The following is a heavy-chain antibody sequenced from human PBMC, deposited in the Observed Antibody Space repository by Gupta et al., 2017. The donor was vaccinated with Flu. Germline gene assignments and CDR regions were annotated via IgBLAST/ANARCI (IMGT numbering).Heavy chain of an antibody. J-gene: IGHJ4*02. Sequence: DSGFTFSTSYLQWVRQAPGKGLVWVSRINPDGSSTTYAESVKGRFTISRDNAKNTLYLQMNSLGDDDTAVYYCATVTSGCWGQGTLVTVSS. V-gene: IGHV3-74*03. D-gene: IGHD4-17*01. CDR1: GFTFSTSY. CDR2: INPDGSST. CDR3: ATVTSGC.